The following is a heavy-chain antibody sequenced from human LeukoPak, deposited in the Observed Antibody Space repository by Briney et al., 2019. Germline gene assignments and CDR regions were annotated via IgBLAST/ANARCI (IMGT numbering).Heavy chain of an antibody. CDR3: ARDRGVAARFDP. V-gene: IGHV4-39*07. CDR2: IYYSGST. Sequence: SETLSLTCTVSGGSISSSSYYWGWIRQPPGKGLEWIGSIYYSGSTYYNPSLKSRVTISVDTSKNQFSLKLSSVTAADTAVYYCARDRGVAARFDPWGQGTLVTVSS. CDR1: GGSISSSSYY. D-gene: IGHD6-13*01. J-gene: IGHJ5*02.